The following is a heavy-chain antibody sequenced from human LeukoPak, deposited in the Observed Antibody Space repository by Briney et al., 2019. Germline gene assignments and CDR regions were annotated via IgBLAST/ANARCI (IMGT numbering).Heavy chain of an antibody. CDR1: GGTFSSYA. CDR2: IIPIFGTA. J-gene: IGHJ4*02. V-gene: IGHV1-69*05. CDR3: ARATGYGGKYYFDY. D-gene: IGHD4-23*01. Sequence: GASVNVSYKPSGGTFSSYAISWVRQAPGQRLEWMGGIIPIFGTANYAQKFQGRVTITTDESTSTAYMELSSLRSEDTAVYYCARATGYGGKYYFDYWGQGALVTVSP.